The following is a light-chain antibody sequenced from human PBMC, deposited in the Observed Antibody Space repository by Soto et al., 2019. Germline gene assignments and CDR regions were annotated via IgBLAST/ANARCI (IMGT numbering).Light chain of an antibody. J-gene: IGLJ2*01. CDR2: EVT. Sequence: QSALTQPPSASGSPGQSVTISCTGTSSVIGDYNYVSWYQQHPGKAPKLMIYEVTKRPSGVPDRFSGSKSGNTASLIVSGLQVDDEADYFCSSYAHSDNLIFGGGTKLTVL. CDR3: SSYAHSDNLI. V-gene: IGLV2-8*01. CDR1: SSVIGDYNY.